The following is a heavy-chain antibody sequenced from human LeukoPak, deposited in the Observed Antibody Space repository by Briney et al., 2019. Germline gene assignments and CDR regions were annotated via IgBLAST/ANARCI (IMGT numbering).Heavy chain of an antibody. CDR1: GGSISSYY. CDR3: ARILDSGLADF. CDR2: IHYTGRT. Sequence: SETLSLTCTVSGGSISSYYWSWIRQPPGKGLEWIAYIHYTGRTNYNPSLKSRVTISVDTSNNHFSLKLNSVTAADTAVYYCARILDSGLADFWGQGALVTVSS. D-gene: IGHD3-22*01. J-gene: IGHJ4*02. V-gene: IGHV4-59*01.